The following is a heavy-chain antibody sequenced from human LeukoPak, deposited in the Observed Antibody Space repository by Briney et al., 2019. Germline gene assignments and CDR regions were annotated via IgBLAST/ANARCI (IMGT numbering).Heavy chain of an antibody. CDR3: ARFSAGQISD. V-gene: IGHV3-66*01. D-gene: IGHD3-10*01. Sequence: GGSLRLSCAASGFTVSSNYMSWVRQAPGKGLEWVSVIYSGGSTYYADSVKGRFTISGDNSKNTLYLQMNSLRAEDTAVYYCARFSAGQISDWGQGTLVTVSS. J-gene: IGHJ4*02. CDR1: GFTVSSNY. CDR2: IYSGGST.